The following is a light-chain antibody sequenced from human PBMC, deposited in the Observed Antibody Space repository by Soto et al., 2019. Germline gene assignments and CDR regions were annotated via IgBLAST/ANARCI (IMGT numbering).Light chain of an antibody. CDR1: QSVGRD. V-gene: IGKV3-15*01. CDR2: GAS. CDR3: QQYNDWPFT. J-gene: IGKJ4*01. Sequence: EIVMTQSPGTLSVSPGERATLSCRASQSVGRDLAWYQQKPGQAPRLLIYGASTWATGIPASFSGSGSGAEFTLTISSLQSEDFAVYYCQQYNDWPFTVGGGTKVEIK.